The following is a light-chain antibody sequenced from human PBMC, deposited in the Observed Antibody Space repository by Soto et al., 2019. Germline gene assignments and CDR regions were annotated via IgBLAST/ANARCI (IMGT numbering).Light chain of an antibody. J-gene: IGLJ1*01. CDR2: DVS. Sequence: QSALTQPASVSRSPGQSITISCTGTSSDIGGYNFVSWYQHHPGKAPKLLIHDVSNRPSGVSSRFSGSKSGNTASLTISGLQAEDEADYYCNSYRTVSTYVFGTGTKLTVL. CDR1: SSDIGGYNF. V-gene: IGLV2-14*03. CDR3: NSYRTVSTYV.